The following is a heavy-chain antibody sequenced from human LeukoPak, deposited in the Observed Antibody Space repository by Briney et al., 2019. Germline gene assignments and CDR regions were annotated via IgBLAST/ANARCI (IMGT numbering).Heavy chain of an antibody. Sequence: SETLSLTCTVSGGSISSSSYYWGWIRQPPGKGLEWTGSIYYSGSTYYNPSLKSRVTISVDTSKNQFSLKLSSVTAADTAVYYCARHNSFGSSWYYFDYWGQGTLVTVSS. CDR2: IYYSGST. D-gene: IGHD6-13*01. CDR3: ARHNSFGSSWYYFDY. V-gene: IGHV4-39*01. J-gene: IGHJ4*02. CDR1: GGSISSSSYY.